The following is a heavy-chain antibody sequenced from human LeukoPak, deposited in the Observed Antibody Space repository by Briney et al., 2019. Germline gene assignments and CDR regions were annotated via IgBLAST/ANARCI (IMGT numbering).Heavy chain of an antibody. D-gene: IGHD3-22*01. J-gene: IGHJ4*02. CDR1: GFSFDDYA. V-gene: IGHV3-9*03. CDR2: ITWNGGTI. CDR3: VRESGSYYFDY. Sequence: AGRSLRLSCAASGFSFDDYAMHWVRQAPGKGLEWVSGITWNGGTIAYADSVKGRFTVSRDNAKSSLYLQMSSLRAEDMALYYCVRESGSYYFDYWGQGTLVTVSS.